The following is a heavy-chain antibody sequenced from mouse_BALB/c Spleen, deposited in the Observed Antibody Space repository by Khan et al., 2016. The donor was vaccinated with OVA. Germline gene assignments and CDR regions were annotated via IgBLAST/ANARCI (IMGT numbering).Heavy chain of an antibody. Sequence: EVKLMESGGDLVKPGGSLKLSCAASGFTFSTYGMSWVRQTPDRRLEWVATVSTGGSYTYYPDSVKGRFTISRDNAKNTLYLQMSRLKSEDTAMFYCTRRAYYYDSEGFAYWGQGTLVTVSA. D-gene: IGHD1-1*01. J-gene: IGHJ3*01. CDR2: VSTGGSYT. CDR3: TRRAYYYDSEGFAY. V-gene: IGHV5-6*02. CDR1: GFTFSTYG.